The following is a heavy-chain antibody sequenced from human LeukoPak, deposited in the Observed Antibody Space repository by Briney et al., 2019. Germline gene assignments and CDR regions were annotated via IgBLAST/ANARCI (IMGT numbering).Heavy chain of an antibody. CDR2: ISSSSRYI. V-gene: IGHV3-21*01. CDR3: ARDIIVGATAFDY. Sequence: GGSLRLSCAASGFTFSSYSMNWVRQAPGKGLEWVSSISSSSRYIYYADSVKGRFTISRDNAKNSLYLQMNSLRAEDTAVYYCARDIIVGATAFDYWGQGTLVTVSS. D-gene: IGHD1-26*01. CDR1: GFTFSSYS. J-gene: IGHJ4*02.